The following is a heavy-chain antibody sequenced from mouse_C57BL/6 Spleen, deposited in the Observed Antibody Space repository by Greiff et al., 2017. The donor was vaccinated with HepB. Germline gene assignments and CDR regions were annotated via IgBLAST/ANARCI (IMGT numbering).Heavy chain of an antibody. Sequence: VQLQQSGAELMKPGASVKLSCKATGYTFTGYWIEWVKQRPGHGLEWIGEILPGSGSTNYNEKFKGKATFTADTSSNTAYMQLSSLTTEDSAIYYCARIPSYYYGSSYYFDYWGQGTTLTVSS. CDR2: ILPGSGST. CDR1: GYTFTGYW. V-gene: IGHV1-9*01. D-gene: IGHD1-1*01. J-gene: IGHJ2*01. CDR3: ARIPSYYYGSSYYFDY.